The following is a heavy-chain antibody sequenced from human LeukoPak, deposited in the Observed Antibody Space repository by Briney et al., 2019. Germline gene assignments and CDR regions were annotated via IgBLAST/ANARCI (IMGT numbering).Heavy chain of an antibody. CDR2: IYSGGST. J-gene: IGHJ2*01. CDR3: AKGSGGHVDTAFYWYFDL. D-gene: IGHD5-18*01. CDR1: GFTFDDYG. V-gene: IGHV3-53*01. Sequence: GGSLRLSCAASGFTFDDYGMSWVRQAPGKGLEWVSVIYSGGSTYYADSVKGRFTISRDNSKNTLYLQMNSLRAEDTAVYYCAKGSGGHVDTAFYWYFDLWGRGTLVTVSS.